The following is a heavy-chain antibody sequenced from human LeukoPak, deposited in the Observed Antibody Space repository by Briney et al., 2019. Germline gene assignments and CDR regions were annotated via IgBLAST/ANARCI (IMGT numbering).Heavy chain of an antibody. CDR1: GYTFTSYD. CDR2: MNPNSGNT. CDR3: ARGLLEGDYMDV. D-gene: IGHD1-26*01. J-gene: IGHJ6*03. Sequence: GASVKVSCKASGYTFTSYDIYWVRQATGQGLEWMGWMNPNSGNTGYAQKFQGRVTITRNTSISTAYMELSSLRSEDTAVYYCARGLLEGDYMDVWGKGTTVTVSS. V-gene: IGHV1-8*03.